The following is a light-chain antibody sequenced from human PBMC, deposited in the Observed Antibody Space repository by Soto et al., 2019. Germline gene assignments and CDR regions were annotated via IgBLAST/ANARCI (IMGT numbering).Light chain of an antibody. V-gene: IGKV3-20*01. CDR2: GAS. CDR3: QQYGRT. Sequence: EIELTQSPGTLSLAPGERATLSCRASQTVSNTYLAWYQQNPGQAPRLLIYGASTRATGIPARFSGSGSGTECTLTIRRLEPEDFAVYYCQQYGRTFGQGTKVDIK. J-gene: IGKJ1*01. CDR1: QTVSNTY.